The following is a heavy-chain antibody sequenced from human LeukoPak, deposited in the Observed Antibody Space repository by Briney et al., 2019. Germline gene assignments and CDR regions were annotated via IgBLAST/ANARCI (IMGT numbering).Heavy chain of an antibody. CDR3: ARDGPSVGIDF. CDR1: GFTFDDYA. Sequence: PGRSLRLSCAASGFTFDDYAMHWVRQAPGKGLEWVSGISWNSGSIGYADSVKGRFTISRDNAKTSLYLQMNSLRAEDTAVYYCARDGPSVGIDFWGQGALVTVSS. D-gene: IGHD7-27*01. V-gene: IGHV3-9*01. CDR2: ISWNSGSI. J-gene: IGHJ4*02.